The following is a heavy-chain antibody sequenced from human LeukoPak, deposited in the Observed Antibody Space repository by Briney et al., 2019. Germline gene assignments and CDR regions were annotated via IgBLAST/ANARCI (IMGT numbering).Heavy chain of an antibody. D-gene: IGHD3-10*01. Sequence: GGSLRLSCAASGFAFNSYWMTWVRQAPGKGLEWVANIKPDGSEKYYVDSVKGRFTIPRDNTRNTLYLQMNSLRPEDTAMYYCAKKGYYASGSYFDYWGQGTLVTVSS. CDR2: IKPDGSEK. CDR1: GFAFNSYW. V-gene: IGHV3-7*01. CDR3: AKKGYYASGSYFDY. J-gene: IGHJ4*02.